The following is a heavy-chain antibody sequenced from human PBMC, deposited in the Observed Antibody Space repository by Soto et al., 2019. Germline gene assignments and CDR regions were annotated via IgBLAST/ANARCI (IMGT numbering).Heavy chain of an antibody. J-gene: IGHJ4*02. CDR1: GYTFTSYA. Sequence: GASVKVSCKASGYTFTSYAMHWVRQAPGQRLECMGWINSGNGNTKYSQKFQGRVTITRDTSASTTYMELSSLRSEDTAVYYCASESYGGEFDYWGQGTLVTVSS. CDR2: INSGNGNT. CDR3: ASESYGGEFDY. V-gene: IGHV1-3*01. D-gene: IGHD4-17*01.